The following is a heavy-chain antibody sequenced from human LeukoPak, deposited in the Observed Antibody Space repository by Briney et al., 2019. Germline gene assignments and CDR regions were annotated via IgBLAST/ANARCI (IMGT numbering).Heavy chain of an antibody. CDR3: AKGAWIQLWFGAFDI. D-gene: IGHD5-18*01. Sequence: GGSLRLSCAASGFTFSSYAMRWVRQAPGKGLGWVSAISGSGGSTYYADSVKGRFTISRDNSKNTLYLQMNSLRAEDTAVYYCAKGAWIQLWFGAFDIWGQGTMVTVSS. V-gene: IGHV3-23*01. CDR2: ISGSGGST. CDR1: GFTFSSYA. J-gene: IGHJ3*02.